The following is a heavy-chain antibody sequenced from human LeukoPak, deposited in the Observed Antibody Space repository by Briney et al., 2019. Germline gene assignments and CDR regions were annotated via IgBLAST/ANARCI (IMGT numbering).Heavy chain of an antibody. CDR1: GGSFSGYY. CDR3: ARGWWQQLNRLDY. J-gene: IGHJ4*02. D-gene: IGHD6-13*01. Sequence: PSETLSLTCAVYGGSFSGYYWSWIRQPPGKGLEWIGEINHSGNTNYNPSLKSRVTISVDTSKNQFSLKLSSVTAADTAVYYCARGWWQQLNRLDYWGQGTLVTVSS. CDR2: INHSGNT. V-gene: IGHV4-34*01.